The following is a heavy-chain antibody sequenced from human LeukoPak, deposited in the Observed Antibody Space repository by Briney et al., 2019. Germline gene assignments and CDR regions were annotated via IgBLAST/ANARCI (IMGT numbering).Heavy chain of an antibody. V-gene: IGHV4-59*11. Sequence: SETLSLTCTVSGASMSNHYWSWIRQPPGKGLEWIGYIYDSETTNYNPSLSSRVTMSVDTSKTQFSLRLSSVTAADTALYYCASRPAASACYGFFDYGSRGTLVTVSS. CDR3: ASRPAASACYGFFDY. D-gene: IGHD6-6*01. CDR2: IYDSETT. CDR1: GASMSNHY. J-gene: IGHJ4*02.